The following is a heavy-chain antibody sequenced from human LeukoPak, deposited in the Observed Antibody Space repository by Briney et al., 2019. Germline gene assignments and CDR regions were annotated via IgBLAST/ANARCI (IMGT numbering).Heavy chain of an antibody. CDR2: IKQDGSEK. D-gene: IGHD6-13*01. J-gene: IGHJ4*02. V-gene: IGHV3-7*01. CDR3: AREGTSSSWYDY. CDR1: GFTFSSYS. Sequence: GGSLRLSCAASGFTFSSYSMNWVRQAPGKGLEWVANIKQDGSEKYYVDSVKGRFTISRDNAKNSLYLQMNSLRAEDTAVYYCAREGTSSSWYDYWGQGTLVTVSS.